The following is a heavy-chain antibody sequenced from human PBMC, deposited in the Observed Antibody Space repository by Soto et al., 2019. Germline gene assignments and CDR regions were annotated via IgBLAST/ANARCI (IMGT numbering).Heavy chain of an antibody. J-gene: IGHJ6*02. D-gene: IGHD3-16*01. CDR3: ASDPSYGPYYYGMDV. CDR1: GFTFSSYV. CDR2: ISYDGSNK. V-gene: IGHV3-30-3*01. Sequence: QVQLVESGGGVVQPGRSLRLSCAASGFTFSSYVMHWVRQAPGTGLEWVAVISYDGSNKYYADSVKGTFTISRDNSKNTLYLQMKSLRAEDTAVYYCASDPSYGPYYYGMDVWGQGTTVTVSS.